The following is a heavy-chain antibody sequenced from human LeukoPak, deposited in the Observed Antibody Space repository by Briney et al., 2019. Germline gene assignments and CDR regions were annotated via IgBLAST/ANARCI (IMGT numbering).Heavy chain of an antibody. V-gene: IGHV4-30-2*01. CDR2: IYHSGST. J-gene: IGHJ3*02. Sequence: PSQTLSLTCTVSGGSISSGGYYWSWIRQPPGKGLEWIGYIYHSGSTYYNPSLKSRVTISVDRSKNQFSLKLSSVTAADTAVYYCARGRGTTGTLDAFDIWGQGTMVTVSS. D-gene: IGHD1-1*01. CDR3: ARGRGTTGTLDAFDI. CDR1: GGSISSGGYY.